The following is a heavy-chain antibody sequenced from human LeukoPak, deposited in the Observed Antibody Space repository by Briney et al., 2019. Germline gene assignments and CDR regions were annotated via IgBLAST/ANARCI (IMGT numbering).Heavy chain of an antibody. J-gene: IGHJ4*02. CDR1: GFTFSSYG. CDR2: ISDDGSNK. Sequence: PGGSLRLSCAASGFTFSSYGIHWVRQAPGKGLEWVPVISDDGSNKYYADSVKGRFTISRDNSKNTVYLQMNSLGAEDTAVNYCAKDRGSGTAGDYWGQGTLVTVSS. D-gene: IGHD3-10*01. V-gene: IGHV3-30*18. CDR3: AKDRGSGTAGDY.